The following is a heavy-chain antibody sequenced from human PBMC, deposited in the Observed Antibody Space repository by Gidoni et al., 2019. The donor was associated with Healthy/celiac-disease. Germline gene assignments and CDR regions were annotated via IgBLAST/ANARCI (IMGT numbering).Heavy chain of an antibody. CDR3: ARGGTYYYDSSGYYSQGAGAFDI. D-gene: IGHD3-22*01. V-gene: IGHV4-39*07. J-gene: IGHJ3*02. CDR1: GGSISSSSYY. CDR2: IYYSGST. Sequence: QLQLQESGPGLVKPSETLSLTCTVSGGSISSSSYYWGWIRQPPGKGLEWIGSIYYSGSTYYNPSLKSRVTISVDTSKNQFSLKLSSVTAADTAVYYCARGGTYYYDSSGYYSQGAGAFDIWGQGTMVTVSS.